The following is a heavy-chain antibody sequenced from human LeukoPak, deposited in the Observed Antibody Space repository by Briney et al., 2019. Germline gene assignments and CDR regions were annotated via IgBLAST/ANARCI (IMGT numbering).Heavy chain of an antibody. Sequence: ASVKVSCKASGYTFTGYYMHWVRQDPGQGLECMGWINPNSGGTNYAQKFQGRVTMTRDTSISTAYMELSRLRSDDTAVYYCARVGSSSSLEDYWGQGTLVTVSS. CDR3: ARVGSSSSLEDY. V-gene: IGHV1-2*02. CDR1: GYTFTGYY. D-gene: IGHD6-6*01. J-gene: IGHJ4*02. CDR2: INPNSGGT.